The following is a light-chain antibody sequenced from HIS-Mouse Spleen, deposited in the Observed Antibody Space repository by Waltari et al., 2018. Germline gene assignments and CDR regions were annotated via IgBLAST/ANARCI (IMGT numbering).Light chain of an antibody. CDR2: EGS. CDR1: SSDVGSYNL. CDR3: CSYAGSREV. V-gene: IGLV2-23*01. Sequence: QSALTQPASVSGSPGQSITISCTGTSSDVGSYNLVSWYQQHPGKAPKLMIYEGSKRPSGGSNRFSGSKSGNTASLTISGLQAEDEADYYCCSYAGSREVFGTGTKVTVL. J-gene: IGLJ1*01.